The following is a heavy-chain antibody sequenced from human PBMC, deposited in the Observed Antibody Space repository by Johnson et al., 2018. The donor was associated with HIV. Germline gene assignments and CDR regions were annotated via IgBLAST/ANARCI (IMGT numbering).Heavy chain of an antibody. CDR3: ARLGPHDAFDI. V-gene: IGHV3-66*01. J-gene: IGHJ3*02. CDR2: INWNGGST. Sequence: VQLVESGGGLVQPGGSLRLSCAASGFTVSSNYMSWVRQAPGKGLEWVSGINWNGGSTGYADSVKGRFTISRDNAKNTLYLQMNSLRAEDTAVYSCARLGPHDAFDIWGQGTMVTVSS. CDR1: GFTVSSNY. D-gene: IGHD1-26*01.